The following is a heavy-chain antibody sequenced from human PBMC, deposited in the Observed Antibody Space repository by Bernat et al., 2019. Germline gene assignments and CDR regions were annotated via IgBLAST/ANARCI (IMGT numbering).Heavy chain of an antibody. CDR1: GYTFTGYY. CDR2: INPNSGGT. J-gene: IGHJ4*02. D-gene: IGHD2-15*01. CDR3: ARESKGSGGSCYFDY. V-gene: IGHV1-2*04. Sequence: QVQLVQSGAEVKKPGASVKVSCKASGYTFTGYYMHWVRQAPGQGLEWMGWINPNSGGTNYAQKSQGWVTMTRDTSISTAYRELSRLRSDDTAVDYGARESKGSGGSCYFDYWGQGTLVTVSS.